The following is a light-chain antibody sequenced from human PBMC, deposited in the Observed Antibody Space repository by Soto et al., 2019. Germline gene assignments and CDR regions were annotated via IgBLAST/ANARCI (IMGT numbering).Light chain of an antibody. J-gene: IGLJ1*01. Sequence: QSVLTHPASVSGSPGQSITISCTGTSSDVGAYNYVSWYQQHPGKAPKLMIYDVSNRPSGISNRFSGSKSGNTASLTISGLQAEDEADYYCSSYTSSSTPYVFGTGTKVTVL. CDR3: SSYTSSSTPYV. CDR2: DVS. CDR1: SSDVGAYNY. V-gene: IGLV2-14*01.